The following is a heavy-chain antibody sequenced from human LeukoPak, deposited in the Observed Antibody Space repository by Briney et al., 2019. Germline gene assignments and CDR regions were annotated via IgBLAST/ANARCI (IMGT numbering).Heavy chain of an antibody. V-gene: IGHV4-34*01. D-gene: IGHD2-15*01. Sequence: SETLSLTCAVYGESLTSYYWSWVRQPPGEGLEWIGEIYESGTTEYNPSLKSRVTISMVPSKQQFSLILSSVTAADTAVYYCARGAWATRLGSWGLGTPVIVSS. CDR3: ARGAWATRLGS. J-gene: IGHJ4*02. CDR1: GESLTSYY. CDR2: IYESGTT.